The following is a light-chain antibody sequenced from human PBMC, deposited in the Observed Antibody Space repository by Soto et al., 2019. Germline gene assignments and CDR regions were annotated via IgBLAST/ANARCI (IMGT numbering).Light chain of an antibody. CDR1: QSVSSY. CDR3: QQRSYWSYP. J-gene: IGKJ2*01. V-gene: IGKV3-11*01. Sequence: EIVLTQSPATLSLSPGERSTLSCRASQSVSSYLAWYQQKPGQAPRLLIYDASNRATGIPARFSGRGSGTDFPLTISSLEPDDFADDYCQQRSYWSYPFGHGTKLELK. CDR2: DAS.